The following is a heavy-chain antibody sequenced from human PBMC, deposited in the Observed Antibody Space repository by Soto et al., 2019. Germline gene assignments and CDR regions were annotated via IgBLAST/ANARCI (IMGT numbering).Heavy chain of an antibody. Sequence: GESLKISCKGSGYSFTSYWISWVRQMPGKGLEWMGRIDPSDSYTNYSPSFQGHVTISADKSISTAYLQWSSLKASDTAMYYCARLVPAALPYYYYYGMDVWGQGTTVTVPS. CDR1: GYSFTSYW. CDR3: ARLVPAALPYYYYYGMDV. CDR2: IDPSDSYT. D-gene: IGHD2-2*01. J-gene: IGHJ6*02. V-gene: IGHV5-10-1*01.